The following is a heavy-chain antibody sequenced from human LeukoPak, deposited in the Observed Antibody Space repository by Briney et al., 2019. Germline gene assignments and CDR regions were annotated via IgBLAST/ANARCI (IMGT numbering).Heavy chain of an antibody. J-gene: IGHJ4*02. CDR2: IYYSGST. CDR3: ARGMEELDY. D-gene: IGHD1/OR15-1a*01. CDR1: GSSISSYY. Sequence: SETLSLTCTVSGSSISSYYWSWIRQPPGKGLEWIGYIYYSGSTNYNPSLKSRVTISVDTSKNQVSLKLSSVTAADTAVYYCARGMEELDYWGQGTLVTVSS. V-gene: IGHV4-59*08.